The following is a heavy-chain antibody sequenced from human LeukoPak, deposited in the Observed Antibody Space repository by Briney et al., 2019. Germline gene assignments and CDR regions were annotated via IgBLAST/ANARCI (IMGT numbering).Heavy chain of an antibody. CDR1: GYSNSIGYY. CDR2: IYHRGST. V-gene: IGHV4-38-2*02. Sequence: SETLSLTCTVSGYSNSIGYYWGWIRQPPGKGLEWIGSIYHRGSTYYNPSLKSRVTISVDTSKNQFSLKLSSVTAADTAVYYCARMGTIDAGSPPYYFDYWGQGTLVTVSS. J-gene: IGHJ4*02. D-gene: IGHD3-10*01. CDR3: ARMGTIDAGSPPYYFDY.